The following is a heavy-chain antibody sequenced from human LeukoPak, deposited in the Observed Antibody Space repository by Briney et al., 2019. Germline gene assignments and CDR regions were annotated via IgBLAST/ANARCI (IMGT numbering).Heavy chain of an antibody. Sequence: GGSLRLSCAASGFTVSSNYMSWVRQAPGKGLEWVSVIYGGGSTYYADSVKGRFTISRDNSKNTLDLQMNSLRAEDTAVYYCARADLGSCSGGSCYGHYWGQGTLVTVSS. CDR1: GFTVSSNY. V-gene: IGHV3-53*05. CDR3: ARADLGSCSGGSCYGHY. D-gene: IGHD2-15*01. CDR2: IYGGGST. J-gene: IGHJ4*02.